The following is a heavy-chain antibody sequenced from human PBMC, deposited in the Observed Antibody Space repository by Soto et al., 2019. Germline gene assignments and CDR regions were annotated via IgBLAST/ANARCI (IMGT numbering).Heavy chain of an antibody. V-gene: IGHV3-66*01. CDR3: ARDAPRELTLYYYYGMDV. CDR2: IYSGGST. J-gene: IGHJ6*02. CDR1: GFTVRSNY. Sequence: GSMRLSCAASGFTVRSNYMSCILQATGKGLEWVSVIYSGGSTYYADSVKGRFTISRDNSKNTLYLQMNSLRAEDTAVYYCARDAPRELTLYYYYGMDVWGQGTTVTVSS. D-gene: IGHD1-7*01.